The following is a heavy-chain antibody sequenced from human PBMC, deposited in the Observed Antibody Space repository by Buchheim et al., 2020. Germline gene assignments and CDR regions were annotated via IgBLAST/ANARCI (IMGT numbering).Heavy chain of an antibody. CDR1: GGSINTGGYY. CDR2: IYYSGST. CDR3: ARHPIRYCTNGVCPGPL. Sequence: QVQLQESGPGLVKPSQTLSLTCSVSGGSINTGGYYWTWIRQHPGKGLESIGYIYYSGSTNYNPSLKSRLTISLDTSKNQFSLKLSSVTAADTAVYYCARHPIRYCTNGVCPGPLWGQGTL. V-gene: IGHV4-31*03. D-gene: IGHD2-8*01. J-gene: IGHJ4*02.